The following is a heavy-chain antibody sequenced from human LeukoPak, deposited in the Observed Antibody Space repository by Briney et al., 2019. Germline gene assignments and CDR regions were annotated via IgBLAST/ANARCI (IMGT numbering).Heavy chain of an antibody. Sequence: GGSLRLSCAASGFTFSSYWMSWVRQAPGKGLEWVANIKQDGSEKYYVDSVKGRFTISRDNAKNTLYLQMNSLRAEGTAVYYCARDAYYYDSSGYVDYWGQGTLVTVSS. CDR2: IKQDGSEK. V-gene: IGHV3-7*01. CDR1: GFTFSSYW. CDR3: ARDAYYYDSSGYVDY. D-gene: IGHD3-22*01. J-gene: IGHJ4*02.